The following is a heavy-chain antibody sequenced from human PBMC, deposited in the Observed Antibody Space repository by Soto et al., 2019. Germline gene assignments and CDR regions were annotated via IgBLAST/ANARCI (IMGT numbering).Heavy chain of an antibody. V-gene: IGHV1-18*01. D-gene: IGHD3-10*01. CDR1: GYTFTTYG. Sequence: QVQLVQSGVEVKKPGASVKVSCKASGYTFTTYGISWVRQAPGQGLEWMGWISGYNGDTVYGQKFQGRVTMTTDTFTSKAYMEVRSLRSDDTAVYYCARDLAWGSGRDVVSEDWLDPWGQGTLVTVSS. J-gene: IGHJ5*02. CDR3: ARDLAWGSGRDVVSEDWLDP. CDR2: ISGYNGDT.